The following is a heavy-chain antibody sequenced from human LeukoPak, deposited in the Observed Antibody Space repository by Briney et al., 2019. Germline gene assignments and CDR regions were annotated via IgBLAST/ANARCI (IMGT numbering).Heavy chain of an antibody. V-gene: IGHV1-2*04. CDR3: ATGPHYGGNSGENAFDI. CDR2: INPNSGGT. D-gene: IGHD4-23*01. CDR1: GYTFTGYY. Sequence: ASVKVSCKASGYTFTGYYMHWVRQAPGQGLEWMGWINPNSGGTNYAQKFQGWVTMTRDTSISTAYMELSRLRSDDTAVYYCATGPHYGGNSGENAFDIWGQGTMVTVSS. J-gene: IGHJ3*02.